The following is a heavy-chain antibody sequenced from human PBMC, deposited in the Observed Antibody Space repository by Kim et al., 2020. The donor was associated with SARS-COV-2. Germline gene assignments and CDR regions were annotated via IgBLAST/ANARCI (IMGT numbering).Heavy chain of an antibody. CDR3: ARDYYGMDV. V-gene: IGHV1-18*01. CDR2: GNT. J-gene: IGHJ6*02. Sequence: GNTNYAQKLQGRVTMTTDTSTSTAYMELRSLRSDDTAVYYCARDYYGMDVWGQGTTVTVSS.